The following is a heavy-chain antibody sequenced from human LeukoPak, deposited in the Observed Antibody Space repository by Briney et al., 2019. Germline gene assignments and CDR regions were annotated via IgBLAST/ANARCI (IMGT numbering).Heavy chain of an antibody. CDR1: GFTFISYA. CDR2: ISVSGGSK. Sequence: GGSLRLSCVASGFTFISYAMSWVRQAPGRGLEWVSGISVSGGSKYYLDCVRGGSTISRDNSKNTLFLQISSLRAEDRAVYYCAGGRRDLYANWLDPWGQGTLVTVSP. D-gene: IGHD2-8*01. CDR3: AGGRRDLYANWLDP. J-gene: IGHJ5*02. V-gene: IGHV3-23*01.